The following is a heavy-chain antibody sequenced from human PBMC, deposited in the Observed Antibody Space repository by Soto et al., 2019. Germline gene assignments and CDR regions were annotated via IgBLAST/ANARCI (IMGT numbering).Heavy chain of an antibody. CDR2: IYSGGST. Sequence: EVQLVESGGGLVQPGGSLRLSCAASGFTVSSNYMSWVRQAPGKGLEWVSVIYSGGSTYYADSVKGRFTISRHNSKNTLYLQMNSLRAEDTAVYYCASEAVLWFGELSTYYYYGMDVWGQGTTVTVSS. CDR1: GFTVSSNY. J-gene: IGHJ6*02. CDR3: ASEAVLWFGELSTYYYYGMDV. D-gene: IGHD3-10*01. V-gene: IGHV3-53*04.